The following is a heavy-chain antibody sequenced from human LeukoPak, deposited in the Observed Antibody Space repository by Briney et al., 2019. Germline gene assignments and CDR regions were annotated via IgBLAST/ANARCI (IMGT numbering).Heavy chain of an antibody. CDR2: MNNDGSRI. V-gene: IGHV3-74*01. CDR1: GFTFSRCL. J-gene: IGHJ4*02. D-gene: IGHD2-8*02. Sequence: GGSLRLSFASSGFTFSRCLRHGVRQATGKGLVWVSSMNNDGSRIDYADFVKGCFTISRDNAKNTLYLQMNSLGAEDTAVYSCASDSTGRHDYWGQGTLVTVSS. CDR3: ASDSTGRHDY.